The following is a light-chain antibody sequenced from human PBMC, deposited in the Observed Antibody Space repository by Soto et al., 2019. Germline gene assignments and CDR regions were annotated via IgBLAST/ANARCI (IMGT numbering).Light chain of an antibody. V-gene: IGKV3-20*01. Sequence: EIVLTQSPGTLSLSPGERATLSRRASQSVSNFLAWYQQKPGQAPRLLISGASSRAAGIPDRFSGSGSETDFTLTISRLEPEDFALYFCQQYGNPRITFGQGTRLEIK. J-gene: IGKJ5*01. CDR3: QQYGNPRIT. CDR2: GAS. CDR1: QSVSNF.